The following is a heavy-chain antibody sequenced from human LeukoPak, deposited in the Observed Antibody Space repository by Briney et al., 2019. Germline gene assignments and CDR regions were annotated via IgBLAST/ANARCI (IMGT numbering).Heavy chain of an antibody. V-gene: IGHV4-4*02. Sequence: SETLSLTCAVSGGSISSSNWWSWVRQPPGKGLEWIGEIYHSGSTNYNPSLKSRVTISVDKSKNQFSLKPSSVTAADTAVYYCARGIYDILTGYYTGRWFDPWGQGTLVTVSS. D-gene: IGHD3-9*01. J-gene: IGHJ5*02. CDR1: GGSISSSNW. CDR2: IYHSGST. CDR3: ARGIYDILTGYYTGRWFDP.